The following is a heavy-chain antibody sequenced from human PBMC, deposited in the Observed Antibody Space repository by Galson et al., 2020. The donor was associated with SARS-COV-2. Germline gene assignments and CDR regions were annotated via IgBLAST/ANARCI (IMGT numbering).Heavy chain of an antibody. D-gene: IGHD3-10*01. Sequence: SETLSLTCAVYGGSFSGYYWSWIRQPPGKGLEWIGEINHSGSTNYNPSLKSRVTISVDTSKNQFSLKLSSVTAADTAVYYCAREVVVPAAKTMVRGVISSYYMDVWGKGTTVTVSS. CDR2: INHSGST. CDR3: AREVVVPAAKTMVRGVISSYYMDV. CDR1: GGSFSGYY. V-gene: IGHV4-34*01. J-gene: IGHJ6*03.